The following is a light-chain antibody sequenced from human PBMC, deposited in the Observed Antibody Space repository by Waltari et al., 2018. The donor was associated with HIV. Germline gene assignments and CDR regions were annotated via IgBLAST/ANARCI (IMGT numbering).Light chain of an antibody. CDR3: QQTYSTPPT. CDR2: AAS. Sequence: DIQMTQSPSSLSVSVGDRVTITCRASQSTSSYLNWYQQKPGKAPKLLIYAASSLQSGVPSRFSGSGSGTDFTLTISSLQPEDFATYYCQQTYSTPPTFGQGTKVEIK. J-gene: IGKJ1*01. CDR1: QSTSSY. V-gene: IGKV1-39*01.